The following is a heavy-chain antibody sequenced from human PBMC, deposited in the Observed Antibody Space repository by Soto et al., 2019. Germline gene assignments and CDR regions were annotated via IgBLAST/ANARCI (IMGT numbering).Heavy chain of an antibody. V-gene: IGHV1-18*01. CDR1: GYNFNSYG. Sequence: QVQLVQSGAEVKKPGASVKVSCKASGYNFNSYGISWVRQAPGQGLEWMGWISANNGNTKYAQKVQGRVTMTTDTSTSLAYMGLRSLRSDDTAVYYCARGHRYCSGGRCYGGDYWGQGTLVTVSS. CDR2: ISANNGNT. CDR3: ARGHRYCSGGRCYGGDY. J-gene: IGHJ4*02. D-gene: IGHD2-15*01.